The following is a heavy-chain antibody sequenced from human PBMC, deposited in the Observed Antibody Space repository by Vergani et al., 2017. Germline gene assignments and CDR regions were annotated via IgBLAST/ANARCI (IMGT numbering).Heavy chain of an antibody. J-gene: IGHJ3*02. CDR1: GFTFSSYS. CDR3: ARDVVVVVAATPDAFDI. D-gene: IGHD2-15*01. Sequence: EVQLVESGGGLVKPGGSLRLSCAASGFTFSSYSMNWVRQAPGKGLEWVSSISSSSSYIYYADSVKGRFTISRDNAKNSLYLQMNSLRAEDTAVYYCARDVVVVVAATPDAFDIWGQGTMVTVSS. V-gene: IGHV3-21*01. CDR2: ISSSSSYI.